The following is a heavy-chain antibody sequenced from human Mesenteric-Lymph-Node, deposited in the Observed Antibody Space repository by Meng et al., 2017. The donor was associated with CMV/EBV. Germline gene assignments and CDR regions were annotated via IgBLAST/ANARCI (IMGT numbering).Heavy chain of an antibody. CDR3: ARSGASGIFYGMDV. CDR1: GGSFSGYY. CDR2: INHSGST. J-gene: IGHJ6*02. V-gene: IGHV4-34*01. D-gene: IGHD3-10*01. Sequence: SETLSLPCAVYGGSFSGYYWSWIRPPPGEGLEWIGEINHSGSTNHNLSLKSRVTISVDMSKNQISLKLSSVTAADTAVYYCARSGASGIFYGMDVWGQGTTVTVSS.